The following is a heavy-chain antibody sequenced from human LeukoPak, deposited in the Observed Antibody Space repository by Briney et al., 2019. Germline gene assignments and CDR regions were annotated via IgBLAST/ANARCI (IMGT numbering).Heavy chain of an antibody. CDR2: ISYDGSNK. D-gene: IGHD4-23*01. CDR1: GFTFSSYA. CDR3: ARPPVVTPPYYYYYGMDV. Sequence: PGGSLRLSCAASGFTFSSYAMHWVRQAPGKGLEWVAVISYDGSNKYYADSVKGRFTISRDNSKNTLYLQMNSLRAEDTAVYYCARPPVVTPPYYYYYGMDVWGQGTTVTVSS. V-gene: IGHV3-30-3*01. J-gene: IGHJ6*02.